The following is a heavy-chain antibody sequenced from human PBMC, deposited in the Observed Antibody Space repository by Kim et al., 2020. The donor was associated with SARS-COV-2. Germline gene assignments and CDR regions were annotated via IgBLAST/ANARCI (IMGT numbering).Heavy chain of an antibody. V-gene: IGHV1-3*01. CDR3: AREAGAVFLEQLGANFFGLQAGSLEFDY. CDR1: GYTFTSYA. Sequence: ASVKVSCKASGYTFTSYAMHWVRQAPGQRLEWMGWINAGNGNTKYSQKFQGRVTITRDTSASTAYMELSSLRSEDTAVYYCAREAGAVFLEQLGANFFGLQAGSLEFDYWGQGTLVTVSS. J-gene: IGHJ4*02. CDR2: INAGNGNT. D-gene: IGHD6-13*01.